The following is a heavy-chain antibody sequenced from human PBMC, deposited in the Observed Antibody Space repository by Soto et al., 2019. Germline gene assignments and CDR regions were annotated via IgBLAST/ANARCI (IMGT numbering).Heavy chain of an antibody. Sequence: GESLKISCKGSGYTFTSSWINWVRQMPGKGLEWMGRIDPTDSYTNYSPPFQGHVTISSDKSINTAYLQWSSLKASDTAVYYCARTPMGNYLFESWGQGTLVTVSS. D-gene: IGHD3-10*01. V-gene: IGHV5-10-1*01. J-gene: IGHJ5*01. CDR1: GYTFTSSW. CDR2: IDPTDSYT. CDR3: ARTPMGNYLFES.